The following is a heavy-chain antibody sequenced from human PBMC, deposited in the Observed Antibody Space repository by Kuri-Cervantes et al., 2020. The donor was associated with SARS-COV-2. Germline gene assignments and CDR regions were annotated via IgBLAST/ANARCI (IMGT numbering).Heavy chain of an antibody. V-gene: IGHV3-53*01. Sequence: LSCAASGFTVSSNYMSWVRQAPGKGLEWVSVIYSGGSTYYADSVQGRFTISRDNSKNTLYLQMNSLRVGDTAVYYCAREDRYGGNLNWFDPWGQGTLVTVSS. J-gene: IGHJ5*02. CDR1: GFTVSSNY. CDR2: IYSGGST. CDR3: AREDRYGGNLNWFDP. D-gene: IGHD1-26*01.